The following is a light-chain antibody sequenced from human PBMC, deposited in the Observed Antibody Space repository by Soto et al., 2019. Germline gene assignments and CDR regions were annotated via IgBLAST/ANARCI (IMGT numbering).Light chain of an antibody. Sequence: EIVLTQSPATLSLSPGERATLSCRASQSVSSYLAWYQQKPGLAPRLLIYGASTRATGIPARFSGSGSGTDFTLTISSLEPEDFAVYYCQQRSNWPRTFGQGTKVDIK. V-gene: IGKV3-11*01. CDR1: QSVSSY. CDR3: QQRSNWPRT. J-gene: IGKJ1*01. CDR2: GAS.